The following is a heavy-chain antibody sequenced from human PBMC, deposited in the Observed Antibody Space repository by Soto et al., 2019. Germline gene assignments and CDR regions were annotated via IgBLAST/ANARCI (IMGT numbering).Heavy chain of an antibody. CDR3: AKAARDCGGDCYSSYFDS. D-gene: IGHD2-21*02. V-gene: IGHV3-23*01. CDR2: ITGNAANT. Sequence: PGGSLRLSCSASRFTFGGYAMSWVRQAPGKGLEWVSGITGNAANTAYADSVKGRFTISRDNSKNALYLQLNSLRAEDTAVYFCAKAARDCGGDCYSSYFDSWGQGALVTVSS. J-gene: IGHJ4*02. CDR1: RFTFGGYA.